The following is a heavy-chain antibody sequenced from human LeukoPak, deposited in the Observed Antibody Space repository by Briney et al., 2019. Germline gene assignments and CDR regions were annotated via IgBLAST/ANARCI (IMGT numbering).Heavy chain of an antibody. Sequence: GGSLRLSCAVSGLIVSSNYMSWVRQAPGKGLEWVSGISGSGDNTYYADSVKGRFTISRDNSKNTLYVQVNSLGTEDTAAYYCAKGGYYDSSGSFYFDYWGQGTLVTVSS. J-gene: IGHJ4*02. CDR2: ISGSGDNT. V-gene: IGHV3-23*01. CDR1: GLIVSSNY. CDR3: AKGGYYDSSGSFYFDY. D-gene: IGHD3-22*01.